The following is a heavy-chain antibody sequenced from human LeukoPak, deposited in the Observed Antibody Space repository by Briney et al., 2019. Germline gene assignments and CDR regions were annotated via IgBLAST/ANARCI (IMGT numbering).Heavy chain of an antibody. CDR2: IDPNSGGT. CDR1: GGTFSSYA. CDR3: ARTRRGYYYYYMDV. Sequence: GASVKVSCKASGGTFSSYAISWVRQAPGQGLEWMGWIDPNSGGTNYAQKFQGRVTMTRDTSISTAYMELSRLRSDDTAVYYCARTRRGYYYYYMDVWGKGTTVTISS. J-gene: IGHJ6*03. V-gene: IGHV1-2*02.